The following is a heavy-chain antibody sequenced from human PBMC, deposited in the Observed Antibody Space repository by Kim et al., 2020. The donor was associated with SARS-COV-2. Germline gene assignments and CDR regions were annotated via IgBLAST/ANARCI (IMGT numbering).Heavy chain of an antibody. J-gene: IGHJ4*02. Sequence: SETLSLSCTVSGGSISSSSYYWGWIRQPPGKGLEWIGSIYYSGSTYYNPSLKSRVTISVDTSKNQFSLKLSSVTAEDTAVYYCARRPYYYDSTPGGGFDYWGQGTLVTVSS. D-gene: IGHD3-22*01. V-gene: IGHV4-39*01. CDR3: ARRPYYYDSTPGGGFDY. CDR1: GGSISSSSYY. CDR2: IYYSGST.